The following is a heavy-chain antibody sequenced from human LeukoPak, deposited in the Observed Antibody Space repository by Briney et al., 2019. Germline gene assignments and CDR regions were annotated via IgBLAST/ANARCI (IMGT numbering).Heavy chain of an antibody. CDR1: GGSISSGSYY. J-gene: IGHJ3*02. V-gene: IGHV4-61*02. D-gene: IGHD1-26*01. CDR3: ARIGLGATRGAFDI. CDR2: IYTSGST. Sequence: NPSETLSLTCTVSGGSISSGSYYWSWIRQPAGKGLEWIGRIYTSGSTNYNPSLKSRVTISVDTSKNQFSLKLSSVTAADTAVYYCARIGLGATRGAFDIWGQGTMVTVSS.